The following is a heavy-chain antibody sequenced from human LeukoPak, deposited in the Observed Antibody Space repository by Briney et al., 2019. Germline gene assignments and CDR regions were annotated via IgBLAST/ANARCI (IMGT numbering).Heavy chain of an antibody. J-gene: IGHJ3*02. D-gene: IGHD4-17*01. Sequence: GASVKVSCKASGFTFTSSAVQWVRQARGQRLEWIGWIVVGSGNINYAQKFQERVTITRDMSTSTAYMELSSLRSEDTAVYYCAAARSLYGDHDAFDIWGQGTMVTVSS. V-gene: IGHV1-58*01. CDR1: GFTFTSSA. CDR2: IVVGSGNI. CDR3: AAARSLYGDHDAFDI.